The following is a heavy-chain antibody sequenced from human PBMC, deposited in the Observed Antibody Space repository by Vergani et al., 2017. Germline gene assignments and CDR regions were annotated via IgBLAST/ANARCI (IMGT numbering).Heavy chain of an antibody. CDR2: IKSDGSIT. J-gene: IGHJ3*02. Sequence: EVQLLESGGGLVQPGGSLRLSCAASGFTFSSYAMSWVRQAPGKGLVWVSRIKSDGSITNYADSVKGRFTISRDNSKNTLYLQMNSLRAEDTAVYYCAKLVRRDDAFDIWGQGTMVTVSS. D-gene: IGHD6-13*01. CDR3: AKLVRRDDAFDI. CDR1: GFTFSSYA. V-gene: IGHV3-23*01.